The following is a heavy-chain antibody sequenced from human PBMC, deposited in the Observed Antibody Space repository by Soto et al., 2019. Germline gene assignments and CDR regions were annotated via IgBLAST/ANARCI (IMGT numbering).Heavy chain of an antibody. D-gene: IGHD1-26*01. V-gene: IGHV4-59*08. Sequence: QVQLQESGPGLVQPSETLSLTCTVSGGSMASYYWSWVRQTPEKGLEWIANIYYGGSTTYSPSLKSRATISVDTSTNQFSLKLTSVTATDTAVYYCARHVGKWGFDYLGQGTLVTVSS. J-gene: IGHJ4*02. CDR2: IYYGGST. CDR1: GGSMASYY. CDR3: ARHVGKWGFDY.